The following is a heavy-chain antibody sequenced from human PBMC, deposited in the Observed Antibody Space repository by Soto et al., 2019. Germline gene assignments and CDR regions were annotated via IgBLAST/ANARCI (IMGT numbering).Heavy chain of an antibody. D-gene: IGHD2-2*02. J-gene: IGHJ5*02. CDR1: GGSISRSTYY. CDR3: ARQVPAAIRLGWFDP. V-gene: IGHV4-39*01. CDR2: IYYSGST. Sequence: SEPLSLTCTVSGGSISRSTYYWGWIRQPPGKGLEWIGSIYYSGSTYYRPSLKSRVTISVDTSKNQFSLKLSSVTAADTAVYYCARQVPAAIRLGWFDPWGQGTLVTVSS.